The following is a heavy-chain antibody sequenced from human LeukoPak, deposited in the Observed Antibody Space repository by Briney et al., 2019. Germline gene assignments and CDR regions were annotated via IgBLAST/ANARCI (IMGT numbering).Heavy chain of an antibody. CDR2: IYSGGYT. CDR1: GFTVSSTY. D-gene: IGHD6-6*01. V-gene: IGHV3-66*01. J-gene: IGHJ4*02. Sequence: PGGSLRLSCAASGFTVSSTYLTWVRQAPGKGLEWLSVIYSGGYTYYADSVKGRFFISRDISENMVYLQKNSLSVEDTAVYFCARGRPAHYFDSWGPGTLVTVS. CDR3: ARGRPAHYFDS.